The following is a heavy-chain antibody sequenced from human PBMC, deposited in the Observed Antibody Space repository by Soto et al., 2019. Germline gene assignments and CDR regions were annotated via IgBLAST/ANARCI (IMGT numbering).Heavy chain of an antibody. V-gene: IGHV3-23*01. CDR1: GFTFSSFS. CDR3: AKNYFFDR. CDR2: IGVTGST. J-gene: IGHJ4*02. Sequence: GGSLILSCAASGFTFSSFSMSWARQAPGKGLEWVSSIGVTGSTYYDDSVRGRLTISRDNSKNTLYLQMDSLRAEDTAVYYCAKNYFFDRWGQGTPVTVSS.